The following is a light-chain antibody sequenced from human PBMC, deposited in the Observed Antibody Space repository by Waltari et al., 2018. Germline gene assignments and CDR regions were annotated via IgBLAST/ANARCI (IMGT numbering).Light chain of an antibody. Sequence: EIVLTQSPGTLSLSPGERATLSCRASQSVSRTFAWYQQKPGQAPRLLIYDASTRATGIPDRFSGSGFGTDFSLTISRLEPEDCAVYYCQKYGTLPATFGQGTTVEIK. CDR3: QKYGTLPAT. J-gene: IGKJ1*01. V-gene: IGKV3-20*01. CDR2: DAS. CDR1: QSVSRTF.